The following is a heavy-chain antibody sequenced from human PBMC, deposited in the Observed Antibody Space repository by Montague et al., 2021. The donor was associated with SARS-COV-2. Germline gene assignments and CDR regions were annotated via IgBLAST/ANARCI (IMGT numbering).Heavy chain of an antibody. V-gene: IGHV3-33*01. D-gene: IGHD5-18*01. CDR3: ARDSVADVDTTMVYFDY. J-gene: IGHJ4*02. CDR2: IWNDGVNK. CDR1: GFSFSRYG. Sequence: SLRLSCAASGFSFSRYGMHWVRQAPGKGLEWVAVIWNDGVNKYYADSVKGRFTISRDNPKNTLYLQVSSLRAEDTAVYYCARDSVADVDTTMVYFDYWGQGTLVTVSS.